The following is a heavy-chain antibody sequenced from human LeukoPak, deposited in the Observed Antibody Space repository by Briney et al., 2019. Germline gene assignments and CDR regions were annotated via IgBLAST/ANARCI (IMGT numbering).Heavy chain of an antibody. Sequence: PGGSLRLSCAASGFTFSNAWMSWVRQAPGKGLEWVGRIKSKTDGGTTDYAAPVKGRFTISRDDSKNTLYLQMNSLKTEDTAVYYCTTDLQTMTDLGVSGYYPHDAFDIWGQGTMVTVSS. J-gene: IGHJ3*02. D-gene: IGHD3-22*01. CDR2: IKSKTDGGTT. CDR3: TTDLQTMTDLGVSGYYPHDAFDI. CDR1: GFTFSNAW. V-gene: IGHV3-15*01.